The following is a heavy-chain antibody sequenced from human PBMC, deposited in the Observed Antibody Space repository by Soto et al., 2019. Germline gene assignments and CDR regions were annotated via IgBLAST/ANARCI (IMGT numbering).Heavy chain of an antibody. CDR1: GFTFSNYW. D-gene: IGHD3-16*01. CDR3: VRDAQRGGDYDC. J-gene: IGHJ4*02. V-gene: IGHV3-7*01. Sequence: EVQLVESGGGLVQPGGSLRLSCSASGFTFSNYWMNWVRQAPGKGLEWVANIKPEGGEEHYVDSVKGRFTISRDNAKNSLYLQMNNLRDDDTALYYCVRDAQRGGDYDCWGQGALVTVSS. CDR2: IKPEGGEE.